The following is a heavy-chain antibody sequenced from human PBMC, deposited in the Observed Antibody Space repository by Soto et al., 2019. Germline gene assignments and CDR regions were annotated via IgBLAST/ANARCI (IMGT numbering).Heavy chain of an antibody. V-gene: IGHV4-59*08. CDR2: IYYSGST. J-gene: IGHJ4*02. D-gene: IGHD3-3*01. Sequence: PSETLSLTCTVSGGSISIYYWSWIRQPPGKGLEWIGYIYYSGSTNYNPSLKSRVTISVDTSKNQFSLKLSSVTAADTAVYYCARRDFWSGYYYFDYWGQGTLVTVSS. CDR1: GGSISIYY. CDR3: ARRDFWSGYYYFDY.